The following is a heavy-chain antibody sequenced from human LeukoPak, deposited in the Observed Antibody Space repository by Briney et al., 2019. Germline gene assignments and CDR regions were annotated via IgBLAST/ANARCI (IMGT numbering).Heavy chain of an antibody. Sequence: GGSLRLSCAASGFTFGSHYMSWVRQAPGKGLEWVSTIFGGGHPTHYAESVKGRFTISRDNSENTLYLQMNSLRAEDTAVYYCAKSYYTNIYFDSWGQGTLVAVSS. CDR3: AKSYYTNIYFDS. D-gene: IGHD2/OR15-2a*01. CDR1: GFTFGSHY. J-gene: IGHJ4*02. CDR2: IFGGGHPT. V-gene: IGHV3-53*01.